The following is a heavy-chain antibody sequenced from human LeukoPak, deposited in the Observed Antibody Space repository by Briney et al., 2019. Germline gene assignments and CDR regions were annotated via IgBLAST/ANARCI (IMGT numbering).Heavy chain of an antibody. CDR2: INPNSGNT. J-gene: IGHJ4*02. D-gene: IGHD3-10*01. V-gene: IGHV1-8*02. Sequence: ASVKVSCKASGYTFTGYYMHWVRQAPGQGLEWMGWINPNSGNTGYAQKFQGRVTMTRNTSISTAYMELSSLRSEDTAVYYCARAEGSGSYCDYWGQGTLVTVSS. CDR3: ARAEGSGSYCDY. CDR1: GYTFTGYY.